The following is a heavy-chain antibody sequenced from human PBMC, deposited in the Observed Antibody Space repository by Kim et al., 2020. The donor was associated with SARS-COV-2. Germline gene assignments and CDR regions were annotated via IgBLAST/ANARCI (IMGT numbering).Heavy chain of an antibody. J-gene: IGHJ6*02. CDR2: INPSGGST. Sequence: ASVKVSCKASGYTFTSYYMHWVRQAPGQGLEWMGIINPSGGSTSYAQKFQGRVTMTRDTSTSTVYMELSSLRSEDTAVYYCARGWVVVPAAINQAYGMDVWGQGTTVTVSS. CDR3: ARGWVVVPAAINQAYGMDV. V-gene: IGHV1-46*01. CDR1: GYTFTSYY. D-gene: IGHD2-2*02.